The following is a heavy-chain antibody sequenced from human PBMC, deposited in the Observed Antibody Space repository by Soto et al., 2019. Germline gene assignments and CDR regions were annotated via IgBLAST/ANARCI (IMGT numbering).Heavy chain of an antibody. V-gene: IGHV3-9*01. Sequence: EVQLVESGGGLVQPGRSLRLSCVASEFTFEDYAMHWVRQAPGKGLEWVSGISWNSGTLVYADSVKGRFIISRDNAKNSLFLQMNSLRAEDTALYLCAKGRTRPLQLGSFGDNAFDVWGQGTMVTVSS. CDR2: ISWNSGTL. D-gene: IGHD3-10*01. CDR1: EFTFEDYA. CDR3: AKGRTRPLQLGSFGDNAFDV. J-gene: IGHJ3*01.